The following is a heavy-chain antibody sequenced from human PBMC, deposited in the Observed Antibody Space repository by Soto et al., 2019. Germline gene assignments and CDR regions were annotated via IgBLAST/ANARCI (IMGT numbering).Heavy chain of an antibody. V-gene: IGHV2-5*02. Sequence: SGPTLVNPTQTLTLTCTFSGFSLSTSGVGVGWIRQPPGKAREWLALIYWDDDKRYSPSLKSRLTITKDTSKNQVVLTMTNMDPVDTATYYCAHITLESTVVPPYYYYGMDVWGQGTTVTVSS. D-gene: IGHD4-17*01. CDR3: AHITLESTVVPPYYYYGMDV. J-gene: IGHJ6*02. CDR2: IYWDDDK. CDR1: GFSLSTSGVG.